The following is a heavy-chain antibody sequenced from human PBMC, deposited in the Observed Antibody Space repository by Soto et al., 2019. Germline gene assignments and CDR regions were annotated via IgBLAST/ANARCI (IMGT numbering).Heavy chain of an antibody. Sequence: EVQLVESGGGLVQPGGSLRLSCAASGFIFSSFSMNWVRQAPGKGLEWVSYISGSSTTIDYEDSVKGRFTISRDNAKNSLYLQMNSLRDEDTAVYYCARDLNWAFDYWGQVTLVTVSS. CDR1: GFIFSSFS. V-gene: IGHV3-48*02. D-gene: IGHD7-27*01. CDR2: ISGSSTTI. J-gene: IGHJ4*02. CDR3: ARDLNWAFDY.